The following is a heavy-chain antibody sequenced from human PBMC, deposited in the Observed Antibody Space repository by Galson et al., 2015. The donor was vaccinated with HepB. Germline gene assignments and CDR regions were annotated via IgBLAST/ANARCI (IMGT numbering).Heavy chain of an antibody. J-gene: IGHJ4*02. CDR2: IKSKTDGGTT. D-gene: IGHD5-18*01. V-gene: IGHV3-15*01. CDR1: GFTFSNAW. CDR3: TTDLAAIPTVDY. Sequence: SLRLSCAASGFTFSNAWMSWVRQAPGKGLEWVGRIKSKTDGGTTDYAAPVKGRFTISRDDSKNTLYLQMNSLKTEDTAVYYCTTDLAAIPTVDYWGQGTLVTVSS.